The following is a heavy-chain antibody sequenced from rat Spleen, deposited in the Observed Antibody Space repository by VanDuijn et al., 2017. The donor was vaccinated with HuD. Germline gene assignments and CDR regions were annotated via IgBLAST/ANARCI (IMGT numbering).Heavy chain of an antibody. CDR2: ITNSGDNT. J-gene: IGHJ2*01. CDR1: GFTFNYYW. Sequence: EVQLVESGGGLVQPGRSLKLSCVTSGFTFNYYWMAWIRQAPGKGLEWVASITNSGDNTYYRDSVKGRFTISRDNAKSTLYLQLDSLRSEDTATYYCTTDTFYDGTYYPGGFDYWGQGVMVTVSS. CDR3: TTDTFYDGTYYPGGFDY. D-gene: IGHD1-12*02. V-gene: IGHV5-31*01.